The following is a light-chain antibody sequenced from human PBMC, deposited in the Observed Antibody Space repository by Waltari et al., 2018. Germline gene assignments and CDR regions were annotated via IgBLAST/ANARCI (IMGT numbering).Light chain of an antibody. Sequence: IQLTQSPSSLSPSVGDRVTITCRAGRTVSTYLNWYQQKPGKAPKLLIYAASILQSGVPSRFSGSGSGTEFSLTIASLQPEDSATYDCQQSFDSVFTFGPGTTVNV. CDR2: AAS. CDR1: RTVSTY. CDR3: QQSFDSVFT. J-gene: IGKJ3*01. V-gene: IGKV1-39*01.